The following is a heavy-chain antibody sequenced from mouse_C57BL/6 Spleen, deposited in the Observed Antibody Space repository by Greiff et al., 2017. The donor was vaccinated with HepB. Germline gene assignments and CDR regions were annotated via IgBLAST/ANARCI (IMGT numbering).Heavy chain of an antibody. J-gene: IGHJ3*01. V-gene: IGHV5-6*01. CDR1: GFTFSSYG. CDR3: ASVDDYYGCFDY. CDR2: ISSGGSYT. D-gene: IGHD1-1*01. Sequence: EVQLVESGGDLVKPGGSLKLSCAASGFTFSSYGMSWVRQTPDKRLEWVATISSGGSYTYYPDSVKGRFTISRDNAKNTLYLQLSSLNSEDTAMYYCASVDDYYGCFDYWGQGTLVTVSA.